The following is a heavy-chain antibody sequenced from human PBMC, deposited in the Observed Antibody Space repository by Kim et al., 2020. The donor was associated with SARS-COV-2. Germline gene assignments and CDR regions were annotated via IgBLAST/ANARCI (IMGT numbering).Heavy chain of an antibody. CDR2: INHSGST. V-gene: IGHV4-34*01. D-gene: IGHD6-13*01. J-gene: IGHJ4*02. CDR1: GGSFSGYY. CDR3: ARGLFSLLTRPKGYSSSWYTD. Sequence: SETLSLTCAVYGGSFSGYYWSWIRQPPGKGLEWIGEINHSGSTNYNPSLKSRVTISVDTSKNQFSLKLSSVTAADTAVYYCARGLFSLLTRPKGYSSSWYTDWGQGTLVTVSS.